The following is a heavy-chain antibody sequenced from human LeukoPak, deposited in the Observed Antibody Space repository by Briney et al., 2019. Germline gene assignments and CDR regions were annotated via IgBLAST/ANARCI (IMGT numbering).Heavy chain of an antibody. Sequence: PGGSLRLSCAASGFTFSSCSMNWVRQAPGKGLEWVSYISSSSSTIYYADSVKGRFTISRDNAKNSLYLQMNSLRAEDTAVYYCARDGDYDFYSYWGQGTLVTVSS. CDR3: ARDGDYDFYSY. D-gene: IGHD3-3*01. CDR2: ISSSSSTI. J-gene: IGHJ4*02. CDR1: GFTFSSCS. V-gene: IGHV3-48*01.